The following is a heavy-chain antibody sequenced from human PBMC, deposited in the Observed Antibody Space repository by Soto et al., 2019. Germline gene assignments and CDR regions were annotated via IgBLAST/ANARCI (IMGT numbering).Heavy chain of an antibody. Sequence: SETLSLTCTVSGGSISRYYWSWIRQPAGKGLEWIGRIYTSGNTNYNPSLKSRVTMSVDTSKNQFSLKLSSVTAADTAVYYCAREEVGYCSGGRCYYYGMDVRGQGTTGTVSS. CDR1: GGSISRYY. V-gene: IGHV4-4*07. CDR3: AREEVGYCSGGRCYYYGMDV. CDR2: IYTSGNT. J-gene: IGHJ6*02. D-gene: IGHD2-15*01.